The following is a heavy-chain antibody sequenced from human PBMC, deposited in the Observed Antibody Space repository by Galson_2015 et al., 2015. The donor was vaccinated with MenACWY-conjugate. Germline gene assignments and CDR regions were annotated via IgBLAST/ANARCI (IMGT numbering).Heavy chain of an antibody. CDR2: ISTTGGTT. CDR1: GITFSSYA. Sequence: SLRLSCAASGITFSSYAMSWVRQAPGKGLEWVSPISTTGGTTYYADSVKGRFTISRDNPKNTLYLQMNSLRAGDTAVYYCAQGAGSRWFDPWGQGTLVIVSS. D-gene: IGHD3-10*01. CDR3: AQGAGSRWFDP. V-gene: IGHV3-23*01. J-gene: IGHJ5*02.